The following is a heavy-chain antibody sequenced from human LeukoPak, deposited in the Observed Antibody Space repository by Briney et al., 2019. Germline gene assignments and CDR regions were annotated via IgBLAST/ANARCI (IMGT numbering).Heavy chain of an antibody. J-gene: IGHJ2*01. D-gene: IGHD3-22*01. CDR3: AKDRKTRKVSYWYFDL. CDR1: GFTFSSYA. Sequence: GGSLRLSCAASGFTFSSYAMSWVRQAPGKGLEWVSAISGSGGSTYYADSVKGRFTISRDNSKNTLYLQMNSLRAEDTAVYYCAKDRKTRKVSYWYFDLWGRGTLVTVSS. CDR2: ISGSGGST. V-gene: IGHV3-23*01.